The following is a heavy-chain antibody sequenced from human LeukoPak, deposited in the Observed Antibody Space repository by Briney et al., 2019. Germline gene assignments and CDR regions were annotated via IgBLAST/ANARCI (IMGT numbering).Heavy chain of an antibody. Sequence: PSETLSLTCSVPGDSIGSYYWTWIRQSPGKGLEWIGYIFYSGSTNYSPSLKSRVTISVDTSNNQFSLQLRSVTAADTAIYYCARGRARDGSFPWLDSWGQGTLVTVSS. CDR3: ARGRARDGSFPWLDS. J-gene: IGHJ5*01. V-gene: IGHV4-59*01. D-gene: IGHD3-10*01. CDR1: GDSIGSYY. CDR2: IFYSGST.